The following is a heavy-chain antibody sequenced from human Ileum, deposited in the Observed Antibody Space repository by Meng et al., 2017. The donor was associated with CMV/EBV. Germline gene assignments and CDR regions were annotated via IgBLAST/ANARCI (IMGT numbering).Heavy chain of an antibody. V-gene: IGHV3-23*03. J-gene: IGHJ4*02. D-gene: IGHD6-13*01. CDR2: IYSGDSST. CDR3: ARLLLGSTWTFQS. Sequence: GESLKISCAASGFTFSSYAMSWVRQAPGKGLEWVSVIYSGDSSTYYADSVKGRFTISRHNSKNTLYLQMNSLRAEDTAVYYCARLLLGSTWTFQSWGQGTLVTVSS. CDR1: GFTFSSYA.